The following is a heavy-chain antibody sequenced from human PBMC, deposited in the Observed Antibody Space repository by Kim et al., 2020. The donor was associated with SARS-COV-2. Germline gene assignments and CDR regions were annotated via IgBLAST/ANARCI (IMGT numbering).Heavy chain of an antibody. D-gene: IGHD2-2*01. Sequence: TPSLKGRVTISVDTSKNQFSLKLSSVTAADTAVYYCARHTVPAAMGGDDYWGQGTLVTVSS. CDR3: ARHTVPAAMGGDDY. J-gene: IGHJ4*02. V-gene: IGHV4-39*01.